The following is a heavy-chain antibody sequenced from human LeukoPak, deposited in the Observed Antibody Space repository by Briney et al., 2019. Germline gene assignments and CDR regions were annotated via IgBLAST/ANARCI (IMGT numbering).Heavy chain of an antibody. J-gene: IGHJ2*01. CDR3: ATPLGPDWYFDL. CDR1: GYTFTGYY. CDR2: INPNSGGT. Sequence: ASVKVSCKASGYTFTGYYMHWVRQAPGQGLEWMGRINPNSGGTNYAQKFQGRVTMTRDTSISTAYMELSSLRSEDTAVYYCATPLGPDWYFDLWGRGTLVTVSS. D-gene: IGHD7-27*01. V-gene: IGHV1-2*06.